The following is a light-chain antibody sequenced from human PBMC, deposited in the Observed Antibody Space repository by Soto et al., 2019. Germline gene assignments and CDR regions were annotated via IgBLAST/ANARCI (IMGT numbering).Light chain of an antibody. Sequence: QSVLTQPPSASATPGQRVTVSCSGSTSNIGTNYVSWYQQLPGTAPKLLIYANNQRPSGIPDRFSGSKSGTSATLAISGLQTGDEADYYCRTWDSNLSAYVFGSGTKLTVL. CDR1: TSNIGTNY. CDR2: ANN. CDR3: RTWDSNLSAYV. V-gene: IGLV1-51*01. J-gene: IGLJ1*01.